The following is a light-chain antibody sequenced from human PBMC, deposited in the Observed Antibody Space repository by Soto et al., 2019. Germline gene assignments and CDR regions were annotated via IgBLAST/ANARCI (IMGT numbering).Light chain of an antibody. CDR1: QGISW. J-gene: IGKJ1*01. V-gene: IGKV1-5*03. CDR3: QHYNSYSEA. CDR2: KAS. Sequence: DIQMTQSPSSLSASVGDRVTITCRASQGISWLAWYQQKPGKAPKLLIYKASTLKSGVPSRFSGSGSGTEFTLTISSLQPDDFATYYCQHYNSYSEAFGQGTKVDIK.